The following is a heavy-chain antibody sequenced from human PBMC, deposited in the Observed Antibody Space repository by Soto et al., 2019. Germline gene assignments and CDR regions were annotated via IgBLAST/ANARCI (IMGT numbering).Heavy chain of an antibody. J-gene: IGHJ4*02. Sequence: GSLRLSCVGSGFTFSNYGMHWVRQPPGKGLEWVALISDDGDKRYYADSVRGRLIISRDNSKDTLYLQMNSLGPDDTAVYFCAKARVRIVGANSFDYWGQGTPVTVSS. CDR3: AKARVRIVGANSFDY. CDR1: GFTFSNYG. D-gene: IGHD1-26*01. V-gene: IGHV3-30*18. CDR2: ISDDGDKR.